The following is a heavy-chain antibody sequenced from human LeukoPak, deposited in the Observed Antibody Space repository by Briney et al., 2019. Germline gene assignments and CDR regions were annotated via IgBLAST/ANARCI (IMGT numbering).Heavy chain of an antibody. CDR1: GFTFSSYS. CDR2: ISSSSSYI. D-gene: IGHD2-2*02. Sequence: GGSLRLSCAASGFTFSSYSMNWVRQAPGKGLGWVSSISSSSSYIYYADSVKGRFTISRDNAKNSLYLQMNSLRAEDTAVYYCAAYCSSTSCYIGLWDYWGQGTLVTVSS. CDR3: AAYCSSTSCYIGLWDY. V-gene: IGHV3-21*01. J-gene: IGHJ4*02.